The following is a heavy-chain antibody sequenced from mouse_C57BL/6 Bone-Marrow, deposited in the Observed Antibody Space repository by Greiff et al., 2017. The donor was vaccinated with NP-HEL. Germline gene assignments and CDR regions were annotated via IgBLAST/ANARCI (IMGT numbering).Heavy chain of an antibody. CDR2: IWSGGST. Sequence: VTLVESGPGLVQPSQSLSITCTVSGFSLTSYGVHWVRQSPGKGLEWLGVIWSGGSTDYNAAFISRLSISKDNSKSQVFFKMNSLQADDTAIYYCARADLQLRLRGAMDYWGQGTSVTVSS. D-gene: IGHD3-2*02. CDR1: GFSLTSYG. J-gene: IGHJ4*01. V-gene: IGHV2-2*01. CDR3: ARADLQLRLRGAMDY.